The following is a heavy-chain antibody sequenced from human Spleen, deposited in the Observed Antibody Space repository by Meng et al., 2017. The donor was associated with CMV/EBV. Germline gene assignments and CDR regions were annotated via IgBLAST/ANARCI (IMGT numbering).Heavy chain of an antibody. Sequence: GESLKISCAASGFTFSSYAMSWVRQATGKRLEWVATIKEDGSEKYYVDSVKGRFTISRDNAENSLFLQMNSLSAEDTAVYYCAIWEDWGQGTLVTVSS. CDR2: IKEDGSEK. CDR1: GFTFSSYA. J-gene: IGHJ4*02. D-gene: IGHD1-26*01. CDR3: AIWED. V-gene: IGHV3-7*01.